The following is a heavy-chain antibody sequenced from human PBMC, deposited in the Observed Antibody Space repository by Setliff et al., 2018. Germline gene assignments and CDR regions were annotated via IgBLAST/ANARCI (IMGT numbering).Heavy chain of an antibody. D-gene: IGHD1-26*01. CDR2: IRQDGNEI. CDR3: ARDGVGPTFTYFFDY. V-gene: IGHV3-7*01. J-gene: IGHJ4*02. CDR1: ALTFSRYW. Sequence: GGSLRLSCAASALTFSRYWMKWVRQAPGKGLEWVADIRQDGNEIYYVDSVKGRFTISRDNSKSTLFLQMNSLRVEDTAVYYCARDGVGPTFTYFFDYWGQGSQVTVSS.